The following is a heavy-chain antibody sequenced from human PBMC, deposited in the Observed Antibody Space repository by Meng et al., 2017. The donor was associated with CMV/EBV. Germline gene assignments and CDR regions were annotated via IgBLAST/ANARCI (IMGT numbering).Heavy chain of an antibody. CDR1: GFTFSSYG. Sequence: GESLKISCAASGFTFSSYGMHWVRQAPGKGLEWVAVIWYDGSNKYYADSVKGRFTISRDNSKNTLYLQMNSLRAEDTAVYYWAKEAHLYDFWTRDAFDIWGQGTMVTVSS. J-gene: IGHJ3*02. V-gene: IGHV3-33*06. D-gene: IGHD3-3*01. CDR3: AKEAHLYDFWTRDAFDI. CDR2: IWYDGSNK.